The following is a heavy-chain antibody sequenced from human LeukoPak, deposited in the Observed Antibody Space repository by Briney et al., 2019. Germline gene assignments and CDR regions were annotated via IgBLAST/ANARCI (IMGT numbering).Heavy chain of an antibody. J-gene: IGHJ5*02. CDR2: IYPGDSET. CDR1: GYTFINHW. V-gene: IGHV5-51*01. Sequence: GESLKISCKGSGYTFINHWIGWVRPMPGKGLELMWIIYPGDSETRDSPSFQGQVTISADKSINTAYLQWSSLKASDTAIYYCVRGNSATYFDWFDPWGQGTLVTVSS. CDR3: VRGNSATYFDWFDP. D-gene: IGHD1-26*01.